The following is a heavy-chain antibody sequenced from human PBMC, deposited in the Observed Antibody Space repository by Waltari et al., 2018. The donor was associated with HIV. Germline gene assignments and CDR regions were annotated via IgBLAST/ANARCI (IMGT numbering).Heavy chain of an antibody. CDR3: AGDGIAVAGTNYYYGMDV. J-gene: IGHJ6*02. V-gene: IGHV1-69*01. CDR2: IIPIFGTA. D-gene: IGHD6-19*01. Sequence: QVQLVQSGAEVKKPGSSVKVSCKASGGTFSSYAISWVRQAPGQGLEWMGWIIPIFGTANYEQKFQGRVTMTADESTSTAYMELSSLRSEDTAVYYCAGDGIAVAGTNYYYGMDVWGQGTTVTVSS. CDR1: GGTFSSYA.